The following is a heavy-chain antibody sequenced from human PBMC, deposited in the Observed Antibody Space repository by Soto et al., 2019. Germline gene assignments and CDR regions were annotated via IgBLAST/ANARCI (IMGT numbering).Heavy chain of an antibody. J-gene: IGHJ4*02. CDR2: ISGYTGNK. CDR3: ARYCSREREYYFDH. D-gene: IGHD1-1*01. Sequence: QVQLVQSGADVKQPGASVKVSCEASGYTFSNYGISWLRQAPGQGLEWMGWISGYTGNKDYAQKFQARVTMTIDTSTSTTYMELGNLRPDDTAVYYCARYCSREREYYFDHWGQGTLVTVSS. CDR1: GYTFSNYG. V-gene: IGHV1-18*01.